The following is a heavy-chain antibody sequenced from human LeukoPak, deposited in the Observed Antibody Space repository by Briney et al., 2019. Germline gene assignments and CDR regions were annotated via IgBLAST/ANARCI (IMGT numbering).Heavy chain of an antibody. CDR2: ISSSSSYI. CDR1: GFTFSSYS. V-gene: IGHV3-21*01. D-gene: IGHD3-9*01. J-gene: IGHJ3*02. Sequence: PGGSLRLSCAASGFTFSSYSMNWVRQAPGKGLEWVSSISSSSSYIYYADSVKGRFNISRDNAKNSLYLQMNSLRAEDTAVYYCARVPVLRYFDWPGDAFDIWGQGTMVTVSS. CDR3: ARVPVLRYFDWPGDAFDI.